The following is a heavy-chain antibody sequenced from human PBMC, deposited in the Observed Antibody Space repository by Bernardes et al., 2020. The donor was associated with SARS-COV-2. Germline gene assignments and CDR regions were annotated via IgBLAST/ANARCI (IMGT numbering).Heavy chain of an antibody. CDR2: IHKSGINP. CDR1: GFTFSDFW. D-gene: IGHD5-12*01. CDR3: AREVAVQGGYYIDY. V-gene: IGHV3-74*01. J-gene: IGHJ4*02. Sequence: GGSLRLSCAASGFTFSDFWMHWVRQAPGKGLVWVSRIHKSGINPIYADSVKGRFTISRDNAKNSLYLQMNSLRGEDTAVYYCAREVAVQGGYYIDYWGPGTLVTVSS.